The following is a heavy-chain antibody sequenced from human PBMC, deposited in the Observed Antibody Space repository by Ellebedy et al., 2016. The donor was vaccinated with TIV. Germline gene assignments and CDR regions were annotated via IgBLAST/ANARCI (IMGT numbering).Heavy chain of an antibody. D-gene: IGHD4-17*01. CDR2: ISTGSSTI. CDR3: ARDASVYGDSVYWYFDL. J-gene: IGHJ2*01. Sequence: GGSLRLSCAVSGFTFSAYSMNWVRQAPGKGLEWVSYISTGSSTIYYADSVKGRFTISRDNAKNSLYLQMNSLRAEDTAVCYCARDASVYGDSVYWYFDLWGRGTLVGVSS. CDR1: GFTFSAYS. V-gene: IGHV3-48*04.